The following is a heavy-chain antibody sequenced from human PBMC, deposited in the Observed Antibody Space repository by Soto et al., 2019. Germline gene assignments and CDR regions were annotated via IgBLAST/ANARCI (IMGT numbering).Heavy chain of an antibody. CDR1: GFTFTRYS. CDR2: ISYDGSNK. CDR3: AKVMVKNWFDP. V-gene: IGHV3-30*12. D-gene: IGHD5-18*01. J-gene: IGHJ5*02. Sequence: PGGSLRLSCAASGFTFTRYSMNWVRQAPGKGLEWVAVISYDGSNKYYADSVKGRFTISRDNSKNTLYLQMNSLRADDTAVYYCAKVMVKNWFDPWGQGTLVTVSS.